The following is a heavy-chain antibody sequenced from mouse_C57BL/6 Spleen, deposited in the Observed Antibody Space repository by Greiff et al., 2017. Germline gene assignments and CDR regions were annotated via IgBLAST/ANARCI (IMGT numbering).Heavy chain of an antibody. CDR3: AKGASVGSSYDY. CDR1: GYSFTDYN. J-gene: IGHJ2*01. D-gene: IGHD1-1*01. Sequence: VQLQQSGPELVKPGASVKISCKASGYSFTDYNMHWVKQSNGQSLEWIGVINPNYGTTSYNQKFKGKATLTVDQSSSTAYMQLNSLTSADSAVYYCAKGASVGSSYDYWGQGTTLTVSS. V-gene: IGHV1-39*01. CDR2: INPNYGTT.